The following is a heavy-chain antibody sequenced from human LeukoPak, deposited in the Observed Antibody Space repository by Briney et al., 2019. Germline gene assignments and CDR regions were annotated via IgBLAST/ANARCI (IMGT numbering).Heavy chain of an antibody. D-gene: IGHD3-10*01. J-gene: IGHJ6*02. CDR1: GGSISSGGYY. Sequence: SETLSLTCTVSGGSISSGGYYWSWIRQHPGKGLEWIGYIYYSGSTYYNPSLKSRVTISVDTSKNQFSLKLSSVTAADTAVYYCARGVGTMVRGVGIYYYYGMDVWGQGTTVTVSS. V-gene: IGHV4-31*03. CDR2: IYYSGST. CDR3: ARGVGTMVRGVGIYYYYGMDV.